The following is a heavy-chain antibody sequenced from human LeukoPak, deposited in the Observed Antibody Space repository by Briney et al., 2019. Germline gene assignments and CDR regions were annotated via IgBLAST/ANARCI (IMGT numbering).Heavy chain of an antibody. CDR2: IKQDGSEK. V-gene: IGHV3-7*01. CDR3: ARDSTYYDSSGYVY. Sequence: GALRLSCAASGFTFSTYWMSWVRQAPGKGLEWVANIKQDGSEKYYVDSVKGRFTISRDNAKNSLYLQMNSLRAEDTAVYYCARDSTYYDSSGYVYWGQGTLVTVSS. CDR1: GFTFSTYW. J-gene: IGHJ4*02. D-gene: IGHD3-22*01.